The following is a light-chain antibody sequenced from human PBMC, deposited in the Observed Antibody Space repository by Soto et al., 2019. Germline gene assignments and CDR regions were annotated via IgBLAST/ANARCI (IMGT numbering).Light chain of an antibody. CDR1: QGIRDD. Sequence: DIQMTQSPSSVSASVGDRVTITCRASQGIRDDLDWYQQKPGKAPKRLIYAASSLQSGVPSRFSGSGSGTEFTLTINSLQPEDFATYYCLQHNSYPLTFGGGTKVEIK. V-gene: IGKV1-17*01. CDR3: LQHNSYPLT. J-gene: IGKJ4*01. CDR2: AAS.